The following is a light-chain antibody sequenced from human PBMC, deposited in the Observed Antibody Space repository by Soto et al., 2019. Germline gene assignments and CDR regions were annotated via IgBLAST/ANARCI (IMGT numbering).Light chain of an antibody. J-gene: IGKJ2*01. CDR2: GAS. Sequence: EIVMTQSPATLSVSPGERATLSCRASQSVSSNLAWSQQKPGQAPRLLIYGASTRATGIPARFSVSGSGTEFTLTISSLQSEDFAVYDCQQYNNWPPYTFGQGTKLEIK. CDR3: QQYNNWPPYT. CDR1: QSVSSN. V-gene: IGKV3-15*01.